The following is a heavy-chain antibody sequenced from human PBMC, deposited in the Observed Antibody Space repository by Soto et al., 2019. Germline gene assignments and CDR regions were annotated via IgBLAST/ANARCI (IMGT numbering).Heavy chain of an antibody. CDR1: GFTFSSYA. CDR2: ISGSGGST. CDR3: AKVEGYSSGWYGSGDY. V-gene: IGHV3-23*01. Sequence: EVQLLESGGGLVQPGGSLRLSCAASGFTFSSYAMSWVRQAPGKGLEWVSAISGSGGSTYYADSVKGRFTISRDNSKNTLYLQMNSLRAEDTAVYYCAKVEGYSSGWYGSGDYWGQGTLVTVSS. D-gene: IGHD6-19*01. J-gene: IGHJ4*02.